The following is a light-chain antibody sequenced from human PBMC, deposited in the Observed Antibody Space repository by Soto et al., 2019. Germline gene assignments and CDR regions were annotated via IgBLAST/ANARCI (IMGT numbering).Light chain of an antibody. Sequence: QSVLTQPASVSGSPGQSITISCTGTSSDVGSYNLVSWYQQHPGKAPKLMIYEGNKRPSGVSNRFSGSKSANTASLTISGLPTEDEADYYCCSYAGTNTFVFGTGTKVTVL. J-gene: IGLJ1*01. CDR2: EGN. CDR3: CSYAGTNTFV. V-gene: IGLV2-23*01. CDR1: SSDVGSYNL.